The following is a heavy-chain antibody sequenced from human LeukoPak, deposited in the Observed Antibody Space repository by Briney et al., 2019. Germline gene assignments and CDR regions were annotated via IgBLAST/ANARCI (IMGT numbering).Heavy chain of an antibody. Sequence: SQTLSLTCAISGDSVSTNSVTWNWIRQSPSRGLEWLGRTYFTSKWYNDYAVPVKSRITISPDTSNNQFSLHLNSVTPEDTAVYYCARDRGVGAAVYFDFWGQGTLVTVSS. V-gene: IGHV6-1*01. CDR2: TYFTSKWYN. CDR3: ARDRGVGAAVYFDF. D-gene: IGHD6-13*01. J-gene: IGHJ4*02. CDR1: GDSVSTNSVT.